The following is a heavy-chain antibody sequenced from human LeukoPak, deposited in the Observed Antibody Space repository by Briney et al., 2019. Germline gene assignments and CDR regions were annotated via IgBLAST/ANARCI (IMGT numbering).Heavy chain of an antibody. J-gene: IGHJ5*02. CDR3: ATDHSSSWYRKTEPKFDP. CDR2: IYYSVRT. D-gene: IGHD6-13*01. Sequence: NPSETLSLTCSVSGASISSHYWSWIRQPPGKGLEWIGYIYYSVRTNYNPSLKSRVTISVDTSKNQFSLKLSSVTAEDTAVYYCATDHSSSWYRKTEPKFDPWGQGTLVTVSS. CDR1: GASISSHY. V-gene: IGHV4-59*11.